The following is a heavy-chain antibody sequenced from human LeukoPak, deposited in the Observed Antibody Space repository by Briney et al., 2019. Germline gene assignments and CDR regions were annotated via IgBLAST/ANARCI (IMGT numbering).Heavy chain of an antibody. CDR2: IYYSGST. CDR1: GGSISSYY. Sequence: PSETLSLTRTVSGGSISSYYWSWIRQPPGKGLEWIGYIYYSGSTNYNPSLKSRVTISVDTSKNQFSLKLSFVTAADTAVYYCARLDTAMVSSFDYWGDGTLVTVSS. J-gene: IGHJ4*01. V-gene: IGHV4-59*08. CDR3: ARLDTAMVSSFDY. D-gene: IGHD5-18*01.